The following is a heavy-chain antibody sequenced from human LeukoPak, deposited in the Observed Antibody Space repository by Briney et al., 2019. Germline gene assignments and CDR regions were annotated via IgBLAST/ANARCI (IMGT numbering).Heavy chain of an antibody. Sequence: GGSLRLSCAASGFTFSSYWMSWVRQAPGKGLEWVANIKQDGSEKYYVDSVKGRFTISRDNAKNSLYLQMNSLRAEDTAVYYCARVIYDFWSGLDAFDIWGQGTMVTVSS. CDR1: GFTFSSYW. D-gene: IGHD3-3*01. CDR3: ARVIYDFWSGLDAFDI. CDR2: IKQDGSEK. J-gene: IGHJ3*02. V-gene: IGHV3-7*01.